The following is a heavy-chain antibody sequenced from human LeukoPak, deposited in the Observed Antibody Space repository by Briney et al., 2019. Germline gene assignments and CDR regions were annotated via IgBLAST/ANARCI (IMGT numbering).Heavy chain of an antibody. J-gene: IGHJ4*02. Sequence: GGSLKLSCAASGFTFSGSAMHWVRQASGKGLEWVGRIRSKANNYATAYAASLKGRFTISRDDSKNTAYLQMNSLKTEDTAVYYCATRHCSSTSCYTAYFDYWGQGTLVTVSS. CDR1: GFTFSGSA. D-gene: IGHD2-2*02. CDR2: IRSKANNYAT. CDR3: ATRHCSSTSCYTAYFDY. V-gene: IGHV3-73*01.